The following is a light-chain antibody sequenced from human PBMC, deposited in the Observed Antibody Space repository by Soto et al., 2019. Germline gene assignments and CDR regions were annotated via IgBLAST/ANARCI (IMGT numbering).Light chain of an antibody. Sequence: DVQKTQSHATLSGSVGDRVNITGRASQTISSWLAWYQQKPGKAPKLLIYKASTLKSGVPSRFSGSGSGTEFTLTISSLQPEEIATYYCQQSYSILSWTFGQGTKVDIK. CDR3: QQSYSILSWT. V-gene: IGKV1-5*03. CDR2: KAS. CDR1: QTISSW. J-gene: IGKJ1*01.